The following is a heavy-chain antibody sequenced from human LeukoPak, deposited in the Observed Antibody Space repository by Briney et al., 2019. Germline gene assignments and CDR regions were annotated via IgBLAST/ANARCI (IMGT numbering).Heavy chain of an antibody. CDR1: GGTFSSYA. Sequence: GASVKVSCKASGGTFSSYAISWVRQAPGQGLEWMGGIIPIFGTANYAQKFQGRVTITADKSTSTAYMELRSLRSDDTAVYYCASVDYGGNSRFDYWGQGTLVTVSS. V-gene: IGHV1-69*06. D-gene: IGHD4-23*01. CDR3: ASVDYGGNSRFDY. J-gene: IGHJ4*02. CDR2: IIPIFGTA.